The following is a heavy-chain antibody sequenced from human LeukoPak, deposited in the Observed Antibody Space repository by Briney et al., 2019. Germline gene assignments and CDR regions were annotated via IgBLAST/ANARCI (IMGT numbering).Heavy chain of an antibody. CDR2: ISNDGSDK. Sequence: GGSLRLSCAASGFTFSSYGMHWARQAPGKGLEWVAVISNDGSDKYYGDYVKGRFTISRDNSKNTLYLQMNSLRAEDTAVYYCAKDGDIGAAGYYLDYWGQGTLVTVSS. D-gene: IGHD6-13*01. CDR3: AKDGDIGAAGYYLDY. V-gene: IGHV3-30*18. J-gene: IGHJ4*02. CDR1: GFTFSSYG.